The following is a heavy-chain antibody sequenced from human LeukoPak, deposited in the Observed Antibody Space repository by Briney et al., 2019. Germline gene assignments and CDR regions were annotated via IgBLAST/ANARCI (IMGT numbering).Heavy chain of an antibody. Sequence: PSETLSLTCTVSGGSISSYYWSWIRQPPGKGLEWIGYIYYSGRTNYNPSLNSRVTISVDTSKNQFSLKLSSVTAADTAVYYCARSLYCSGGSCYCDYWGQGTLVTVSS. CDR3: ARSLYCSGGSCYCDY. V-gene: IGHV4-59*01. D-gene: IGHD2-15*01. J-gene: IGHJ4*02. CDR2: IYYSGRT. CDR1: GGSISSYY.